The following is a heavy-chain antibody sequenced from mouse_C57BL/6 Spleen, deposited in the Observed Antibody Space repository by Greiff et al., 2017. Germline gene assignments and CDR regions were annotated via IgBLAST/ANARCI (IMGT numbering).Heavy chain of an antibody. CDR3: AREGGAD. J-gene: IGHJ3*01. CDR2: IYPRSGNT. Sequence: QVQLQQSGAELARPGASVKLSCKASGYTFTSSGISWVKQRTGQGLEWIGEIYPRSGNTYYNEKLKGKARLTADRSSSTAYMELRSLTSEDSAVYFCAREGGADWGQGTLVTVSA. CDR1: GYTFTSSG. V-gene: IGHV1-81*01.